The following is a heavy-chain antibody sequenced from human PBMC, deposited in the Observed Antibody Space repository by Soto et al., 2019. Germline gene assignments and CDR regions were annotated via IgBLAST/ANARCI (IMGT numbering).Heavy chain of an antibody. CDR3: SRDRGSLTTGDGTLKI. D-gene: IGHD4-17*01. CDR1: GGSLSTYY. Sequence: PSETLPLTCSLSGGSLSTYYWNWIRQPPGKGLERIGFVSYSGPTNYNPSLKSRVTISLDTSKHAFSLKLRSACAADPALYYSSRDRGSLTTGDGTLKIWRPGTMVTVSS. V-gene: IGHV4-59*01. CDR2: VSYSGPT. J-gene: IGHJ3*02.